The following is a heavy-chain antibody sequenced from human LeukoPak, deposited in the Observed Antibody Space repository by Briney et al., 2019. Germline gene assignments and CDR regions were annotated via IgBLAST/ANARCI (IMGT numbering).Heavy chain of an antibody. CDR3: AKGETTMVRGVIAPDY. Sequence: GGSLRLSCAASGFTFSSYAMSWVRQAPGKGLEWVSAISGSGGSTYYADSVKGRFTISRDNSKNTLYLQMNSLRAEDTAVYYCAKGETTMVRGVIAPDYWGQGTLVTVSS. V-gene: IGHV3-23*01. D-gene: IGHD3-10*01. CDR1: GFTFSSYA. J-gene: IGHJ4*02. CDR2: ISGSGGST.